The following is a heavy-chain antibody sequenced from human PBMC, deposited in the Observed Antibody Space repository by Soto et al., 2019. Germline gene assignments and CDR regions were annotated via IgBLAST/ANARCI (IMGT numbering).Heavy chain of an antibody. J-gene: IGHJ4*02. CDR2: ISAYNGYT. Sequence: QVHLVQSGAEVKKPGASVRVSCKTSGYTFNGYAISWVRQAPGQGLEWMGWISAYNGYTNYAQMFQGRLTMTTHTSTNIAYMELRSLRSDDTAIYYCARVLQWSPPDYWGQRTLVSVSS. CDR3: ARVLQWSPPDY. D-gene: IGHD4-4*01. V-gene: IGHV1-18*01. CDR1: GYTFNGYA.